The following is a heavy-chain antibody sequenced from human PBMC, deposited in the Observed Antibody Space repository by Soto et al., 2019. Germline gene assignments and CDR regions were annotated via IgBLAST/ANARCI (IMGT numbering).Heavy chain of an antibody. J-gene: IGHJ3*02. Sequence: EVQLLESGGGLVQPGGSLRLSCAASGFTFSTYDMSWVRQAPGKGLEWISYIVGSGGATWYADSVKGRFTISRDNSKNTVYLQMNSLRAEDTALYYCARDRRYPDALFDIWGEGTMVTVSS. V-gene: IGHV3-23*01. CDR3: ARDRRYPDALFDI. CDR1: GFTFSTYD. D-gene: IGHD1-26*01. CDR2: IVGSGGAT.